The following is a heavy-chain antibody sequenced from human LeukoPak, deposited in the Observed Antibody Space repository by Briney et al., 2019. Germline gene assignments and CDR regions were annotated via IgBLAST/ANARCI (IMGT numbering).Heavy chain of an antibody. V-gene: IGHV3-23*01. CDR3: AKAGADRVLRHFDWSAWE. J-gene: IGHJ4*02. CDR1: EFTFSSYA. D-gene: IGHD3-9*01. Sequence: PGGSLRLSCAASEFTFSSYAMSWVRQAPGKGLEWVSGISGSGGTTNYAESVKGRFTISRDNSKNTLYLQMSSLRAEDTAVYYCAKAGADRVLRHFDWSAWEWGQGTLVTVSS. CDR2: ISGSGGTT.